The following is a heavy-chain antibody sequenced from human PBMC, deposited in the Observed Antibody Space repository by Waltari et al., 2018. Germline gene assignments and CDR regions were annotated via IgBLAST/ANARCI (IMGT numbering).Heavy chain of an antibody. Sequence: EVQLVESGGGLVKPGGSLRLSCAASGFTFSSYSMNWVRQAPGKGLEWVSSISSSSSSYIYYADSVKGRFTISRDNAKNSLYLQMNSLRAEDTAVYYCARDRIAVAGGAFDIWGQGTMVTVSS. V-gene: IGHV3-21*01. D-gene: IGHD6-19*01. CDR3: ARDRIAVAGGAFDI. CDR1: GFTFSSYS. CDR2: ISSSSSSYI. J-gene: IGHJ3*02.